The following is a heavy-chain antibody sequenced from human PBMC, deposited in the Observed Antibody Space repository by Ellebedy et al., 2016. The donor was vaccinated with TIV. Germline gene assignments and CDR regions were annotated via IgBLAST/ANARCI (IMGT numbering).Heavy chain of an antibody. CDR2: LKSKSDGGTT. V-gene: IGHV3-15*01. CDR1: GFTFKNAW. D-gene: IGHD1-14*01. Sequence: GGSLRLXCAASGFTFKNAWMNWVRQTPGKGLEWVGRLKSKSDGGTTDYAASVEDRFTISRDDSKNMVYLRMDSLKTEDTAVYYCTTQGIWGQGTLVTVSS. CDR3: TTQGI. J-gene: IGHJ4*02.